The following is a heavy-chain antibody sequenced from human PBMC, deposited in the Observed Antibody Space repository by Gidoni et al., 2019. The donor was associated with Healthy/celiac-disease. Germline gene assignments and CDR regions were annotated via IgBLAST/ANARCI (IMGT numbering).Heavy chain of an antibody. D-gene: IGHD3-10*01. CDR1: GFTFDDYA. CDR2: ISWNSGSI. CDR3: AKGPEAFEGKFDY. V-gene: IGHV3-9*01. Sequence: EVQLVESGGGLVQPGRSLRLSCAASGFTFDDYAMHWVRQAPGKGLEWVSGISWNSGSIGYADSVKGRFTISRDNAKNSLYLQMNSLRAEDTALYYCAKGPEAFEGKFDYWGQGTLVTVSS. J-gene: IGHJ4*02.